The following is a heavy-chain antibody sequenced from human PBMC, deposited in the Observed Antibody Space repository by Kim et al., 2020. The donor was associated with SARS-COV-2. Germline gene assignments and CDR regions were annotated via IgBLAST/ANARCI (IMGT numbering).Heavy chain of an antibody. J-gene: IGHJ5*02. Sequence: GGSLRLSCTASGFTFGDYAMSWFRQAPGKGLEWVGFIRSKAYGGTTEYAASVKGRFTISRDDSKSIAYLQMNSLKTEDTAVYYCTRDPDMVRGVIPNWFDPWGQGTPVTVSS. CDR1: GFTFGDYA. D-gene: IGHD3-10*01. CDR2: IRSKAYGGTT. CDR3: TRDPDMVRGVIPNWFDP. V-gene: IGHV3-49*03.